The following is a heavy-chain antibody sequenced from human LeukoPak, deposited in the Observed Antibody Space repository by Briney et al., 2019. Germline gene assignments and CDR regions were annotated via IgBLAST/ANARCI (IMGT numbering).Heavy chain of an antibody. J-gene: IGHJ6*03. CDR1: GYTLTELS. V-gene: IGHV1-24*01. D-gene: IGHD3-3*01. CDR2: FDPEDGET. CDR3: ATEDFWSGTRGGYYMDV. Sequence: GASVKVSCKVSGYTLTELSMHWVRQAPGKGLEWMGGFDPEDGETIYAQKFQGRVTMTEDTSTDTAYMKLSSLRSEDTAVYYCATEDFWSGTRGGYYMDVWGKGTTVTVSS.